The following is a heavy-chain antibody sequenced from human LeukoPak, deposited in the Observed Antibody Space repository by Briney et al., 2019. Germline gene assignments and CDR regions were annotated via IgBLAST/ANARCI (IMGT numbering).Heavy chain of an antibody. CDR3: TTDVVFYDSSGYFDY. J-gene: IGHJ4*02. CDR1: GFIFSNTW. D-gene: IGHD3-22*01. V-gene: IGHV3-15*01. Sequence: PGGSLRLSCAASGFIFSNTWMSWVRQAPGKGLEWLGRIRSKTDGGTTEYAAPVKGRFTISGDDSKNTLHLQMNSLKTEDTAVYYCTTDVVFYDSSGYFDYCGQGTLVTASS. CDR2: IRSKTDGGTT.